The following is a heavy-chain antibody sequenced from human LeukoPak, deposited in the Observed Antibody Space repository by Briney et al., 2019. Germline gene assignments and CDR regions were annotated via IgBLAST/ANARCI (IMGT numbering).Heavy chain of an antibody. CDR2: INHSGST. Sequence: PSETLSLTCAVYGGSFSGYYWSWIRQPPGKGLEWIGEINHSGSTNYNPSLKSRVTISVDTSKNQFSLKLSSVTAADTAVYYCERGRVYYDFWSGYYTEYFQHWGQGTLVTVSS. D-gene: IGHD3-3*01. CDR3: ERGRVYYDFWSGYYTEYFQH. CDR1: GGSFSGYY. V-gene: IGHV4-34*01. J-gene: IGHJ1*01.